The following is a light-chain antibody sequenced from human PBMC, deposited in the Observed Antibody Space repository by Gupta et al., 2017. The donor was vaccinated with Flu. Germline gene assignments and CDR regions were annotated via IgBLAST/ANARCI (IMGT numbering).Light chain of an antibody. CDR2: GAS. CDR3: QQYNNWPRALT. CDR1: QRFSSN. J-gene: IGKJ4*01. V-gene: IGKV3-15*01. Sequence: LSLSPGETAILSCRASQRFSSNLAWFQQKPGQSPRLLIYGASTRATGIPARFSGSTSGTEFTLTISGLLSEDSAVYYCQQYNNWPRALTFGGGTKVEIK.